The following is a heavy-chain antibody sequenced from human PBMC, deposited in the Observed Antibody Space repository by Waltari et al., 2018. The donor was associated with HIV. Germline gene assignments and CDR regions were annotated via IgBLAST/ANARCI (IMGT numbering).Heavy chain of an antibody. J-gene: IGHJ3*02. V-gene: IGHV4-34*02. CDR3: ARRRWRTTMVFVVKGGVFDI. D-gene: IGHD2-21*01. Sequence: QVQLQQWGAGLVKPAETLSLNCAVYGGAFNNFFWSFVRQSPGKGLEWIGEINHSGKTDHNPSLKGRVSLSIDPSKKQFYRKLTSMTVADTAIYYCARRRWRTTMVFVVKGGVFDIWGQGTEVTVTS. CDR1: GGAFNNFF. CDR2: INHSGKT.